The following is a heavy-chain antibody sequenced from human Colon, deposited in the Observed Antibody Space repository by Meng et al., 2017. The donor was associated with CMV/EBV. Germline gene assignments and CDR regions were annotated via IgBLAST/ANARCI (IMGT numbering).Heavy chain of an antibody. D-gene: IGHD6-13*01. J-gene: IGHJ6*02. CDR2: IFYSGDT. Sequence: SETLSLTCTVSGVSISTYYWSWIRQSPGKGLEWIGYIFYSGDTNYNPSLRSRVTISADTSKNQFSLRLTSVTAADTAVYYCARDYPPLYSSSWYPLWGQGTTVTVSS. CDR1: GVSISTYY. CDR3: ARDYPPLYSSSWYPL. V-gene: IGHV4-59*12.